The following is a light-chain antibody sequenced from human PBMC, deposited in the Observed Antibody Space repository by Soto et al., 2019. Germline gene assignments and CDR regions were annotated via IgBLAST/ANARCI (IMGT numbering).Light chain of an antibody. CDR3: QVWDSSSDHPV. V-gene: IGLV3-21*04. CDR2: YDS. J-gene: IGLJ2*01. CDR1: NIGSKS. Sequence: SYELTQPPSVSLAPGKTARITCGGNNIGSKSVHWCQQKPGQAPVLVIYYDSDRPSGIPERFSGSNPGNTATLTISRVEAGDEADYYCQVWDSSSDHPVFGGGTKLTVL.